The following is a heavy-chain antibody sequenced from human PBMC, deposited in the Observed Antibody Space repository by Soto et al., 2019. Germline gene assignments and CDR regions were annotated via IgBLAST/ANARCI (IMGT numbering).Heavy chain of an antibody. CDR2: TYYRSKWYN. CDR1: GDSVSTNTAA. D-gene: IGHD1-26*01. Sequence: PSQTLSPTCAISGDSVSTNTAAWTWIRQSPLRGLEWLGRTYYRSKWYNDYAVFVKSRITINPDTSKNQFSLQLNSVTPDDTAVYYCARELVGATRVGSFDYWGQGTLVTVSS. CDR3: ARELVGATRVGSFDY. V-gene: IGHV6-1*01. J-gene: IGHJ4*02.